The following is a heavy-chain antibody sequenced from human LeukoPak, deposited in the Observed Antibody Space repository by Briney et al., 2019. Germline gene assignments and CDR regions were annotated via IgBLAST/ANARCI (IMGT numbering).Heavy chain of an antibody. CDR3: ARTIRGY. V-gene: IGHV3-7*02. J-gene: IGHJ4*02. D-gene: IGHD3-10*01. CDR2: IKEDGSEK. CDR1: GFTFSNYW. Sequence: PGGSLRLSCAAYGFTFSNYWMSWVRQAPGKGLEWVANIKEDGSEKYYVDSVKGRFTISRDNAKNSLYLQMNSLRAEDTAVYYCARTIRGYWGQGTLVTVSS.